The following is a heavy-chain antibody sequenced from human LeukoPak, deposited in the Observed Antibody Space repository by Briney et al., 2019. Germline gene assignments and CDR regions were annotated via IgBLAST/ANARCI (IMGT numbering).Heavy chain of an antibody. V-gene: IGHV4-59*12. D-gene: IGHD6-13*01. CDR2: IYYSGST. CDR1: GGSISSYY. CDR3: ASWTGIAAAGTGWFDP. Sequence: SETLSLTCTVSGGSISSYYWSWIRQPPGKGLEWIAYIYYSGSTNYNPSLKSRVTISVDTSKNQFSLKLSSVTAADTAMYYCASWTGIAAAGTGWFDPWGQGTLVTVSS. J-gene: IGHJ5*02.